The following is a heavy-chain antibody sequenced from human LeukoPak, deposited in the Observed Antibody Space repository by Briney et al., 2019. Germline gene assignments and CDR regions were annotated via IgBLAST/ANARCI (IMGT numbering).Heavy chain of an antibody. CDR3: ARDPSRGYCSGGSCSPRNWFDP. Sequence: ASVKVSCKASGYTFTGYYMHWVRQAPGQGLEWMGWINPNSGGTNYAQKFQGRVTMTRDTSISTAYMERSRLRSDDTAVYYCARDPSRGYCSGGSCSPRNWFDPWGQGTLVTVSS. CDR2: INPNSGGT. J-gene: IGHJ5*02. V-gene: IGHV1-2*02. CDR1: GYTFTGYY. D-gene: IGHD2-15*01.